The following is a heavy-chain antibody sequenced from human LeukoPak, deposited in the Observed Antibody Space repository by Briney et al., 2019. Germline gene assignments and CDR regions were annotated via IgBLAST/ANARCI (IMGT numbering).Heavy chain of an antibody. Sequence: AGGSLRLSCAASGFTFSSYAMSWVRQAPGKGLEWVSAISGSGGSTYYADSVKGRFTISRDNPKNTLYLQMNSLRAEDTAVYYCAKFQVGDTAMVTSGVSDYWGQGTLVTVSS. D-gene: IGHD5-18*01. V-gene: IGHV3-23*01. CDR3: AKFQVGDTAMVTSGVSDY. J-gene: IGHJ4*02. CDR1: GFTFSSYA. CDR2: ISGSGGST.